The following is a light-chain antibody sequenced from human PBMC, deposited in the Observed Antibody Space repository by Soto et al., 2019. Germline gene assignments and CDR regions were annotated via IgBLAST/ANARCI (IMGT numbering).Light chain of an antibody. J-gene: IGKJ2*01. V-gene: IGKV3-15*01. CDR2: GAS. CDR1: QSVSSN. CDR3: QQYNNWPRT. Sequence: EIVMTQSPAPLSVSPGERATLSCRASQSVSSNLAWYQQKPGQAPRLLIYGASTRATGIPARFSGSGSGTEFTLTISSLQSEDVAVYYCQQYNNWPRTFGQGTKLEIK.